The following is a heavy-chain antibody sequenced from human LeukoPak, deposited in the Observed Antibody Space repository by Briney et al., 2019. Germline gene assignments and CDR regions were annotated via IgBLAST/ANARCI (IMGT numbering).Heavy chain of an antibody. CDR1: GFTFRTYS. Sequence: GGSLRLSCEASGFTFRTYSMSWVRQAPGKGLEWVSAISGSGGSTYYADSVKGRFTISRDNSKNTLYLQMNSLRAEDTAVYYCASGGYSYGLGDYWGQGTLVTVSS. CDR2: ISGSGGST. CDR3: ASGGYSYGLGDY. V-gene: IGHV3-23*01. J-gene: IGHJ4*02. D-gene: IGHD5-18*01.